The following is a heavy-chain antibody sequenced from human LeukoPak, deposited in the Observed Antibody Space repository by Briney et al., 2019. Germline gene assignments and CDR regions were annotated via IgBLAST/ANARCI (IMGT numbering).Heavy chain of an antibody. CDR3: ARDAPDYYDSSAYAFDI. D-gene: IGHD3-22*01. CDR1: GGSFSGYY. J-gene: IGHJ3*02. Sequence: SETLSLTCAVYGGSFSGYYWSWIRQPPGKGLEWIGYIYYSGSTNYNPSLKSRVTISVDTSKNQFSLKLSSVTAADTAVYYCARDAPDYYDSSAYAFDIWGQGTMVTVSS. CDR2: IYYSGST. V-gene: IGHV4-59*01.